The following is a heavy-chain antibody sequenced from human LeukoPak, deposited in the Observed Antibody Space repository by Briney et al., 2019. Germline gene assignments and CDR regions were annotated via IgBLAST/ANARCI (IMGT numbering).Heavy chain of an antibody. CDR2: IHYSGST. J-gene: IGHJ4*02. D-gene: IGHD2-15*01. V-gene: IGHV4-59*01. CDR3: ARVVAATLIDY. Sequence: SETLSLTCTVSGGSISSYYWSWIRQPPGKGLEWIGYIHYSGSTNYNPSLKSRVTISVDTSKNQFSLKLSSVTAADTAVYYCARVVAATLIDYWGQGTLVTVSS. CDR1: GGSISSYY.